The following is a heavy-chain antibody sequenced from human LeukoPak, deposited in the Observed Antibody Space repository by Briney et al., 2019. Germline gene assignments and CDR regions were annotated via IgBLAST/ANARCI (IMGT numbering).Heavy chain of an antibody. J-gene: IGHJ4*02. Sequence: GGSLRLSCAASGFTFSSYGMHWVRQAPGKGLEWVTVISYDGSNKYYADAVKGRFTISRDNSKNTLYLQMNSLRAEDTAGYYCARIRDDYNPFDYWGQGTLVTVSS. D-gene: IGHD5-24*01. CDR2: ISYDGSNK. CDR3: ARIRDDYNPFDY. V-gene: IGHV3-30*03. CDR1: GFTFSSYG.